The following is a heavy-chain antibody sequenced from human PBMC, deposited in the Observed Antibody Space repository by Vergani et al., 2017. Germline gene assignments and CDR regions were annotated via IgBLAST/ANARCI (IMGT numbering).Heavy chain of an antibody. CDR1: GGSFTSYH. V-gene: IGHV4-34*01. CDR3: ARVNTETNSHLYYYYYMDV. D-gene: IGHD4-11*01. CDR2: IDHTGRP. J-gene: IGHJ6*03. Sequence: QVQLQQWGGGLLKPSETLSLTCVVNGGSFTSYHWTWIRQSPGEGLEWVGDIDHTGRPDYNPSLKSRLTISVDKSRNQLSLTLNSVTATDTAIYFCARVNTETNSHLYYYYYMDVWGQGTAVTVS.